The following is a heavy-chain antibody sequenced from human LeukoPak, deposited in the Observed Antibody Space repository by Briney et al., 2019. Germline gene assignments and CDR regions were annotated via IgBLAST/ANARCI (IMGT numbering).Heavy chain of an antibody. Sequence: GGSLRLSCAASGFTFSSYAMSWVRQAPGKGLEWVSAISGSGGSTYYADSVKGRFTISRDNSKNTLYLQMNSLRAEDTAAYYCANRPLYYYGMDVWGQGTTVTVSS. CDR2: ISGSGGST. D-gene: IGHD6-6*01. J-gene: IGHJ6*02. CDR3: ANRPLYYYGMDV. V-gene: IGHV3-23*01. CDR1: GFTFSSYA.